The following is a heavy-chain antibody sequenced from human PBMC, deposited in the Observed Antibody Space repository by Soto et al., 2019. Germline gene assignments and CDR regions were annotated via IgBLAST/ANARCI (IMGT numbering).Heavy chain of an antibody. CDR1: GFTFSSYA. Sequence: EVQLLESGGGWVQPGGSLRLSCAASGFTFSSYAMSWVRQAAGMGLEWVSAISGSVGSTYYEDSVKGRFTISRYSSKNTPDRQMNSLRAQDSAVYYCANLQGIYGSGKRVYCGQGTLVTLSS. D-gene: IGHD3-10*01. V-gene: IGHV3-23*01. CDR2: ISGSVGST. CDR3: ANLQGIYGSGKRVY. J-gene: IGHJ4*02.